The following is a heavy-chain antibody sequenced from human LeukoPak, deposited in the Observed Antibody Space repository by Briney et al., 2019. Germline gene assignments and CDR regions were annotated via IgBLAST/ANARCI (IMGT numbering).Heavy chain of an antibody. Sequence: GGSLRLSCAASGFTFSSYSMNWVRQAPGKGLEWVSSISSSSSYIYYADSVKGRFTISRDNAKNSLYLQMNSLRADDTALYYCARGDSSGWYFDDWGQGTLVTVSS. CDR1: GFTFSSYS. V-gene: IGHV3-21*04. CDR3: ARGDSSGWYFDD. J-gene: IGHJ4*02. D-gene: IGHD6-19*01. CDR2: ISSSSSYI.